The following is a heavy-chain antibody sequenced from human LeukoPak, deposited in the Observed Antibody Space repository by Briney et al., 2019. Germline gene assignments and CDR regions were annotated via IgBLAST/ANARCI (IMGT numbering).Heavy chain of an antibody. CDR1: GFTFISYA. CDR2: ISGSGGST. D-gene: IGHD1-26*01. J-gene: IGHJ6*02. V-gene: IGHV3-23*01. Sequence: GGSLRLSCAASGFTFISYAMSWVRQAAGKGLEWVSAISGSGGSTYYADSVKGRFTISRDNSKNTLYLQMNSLRAEDTAVYYCAKAYSGSRYGMDVWGQGTTVTVSS. CDR3: AKAYSGSRYGMDV.